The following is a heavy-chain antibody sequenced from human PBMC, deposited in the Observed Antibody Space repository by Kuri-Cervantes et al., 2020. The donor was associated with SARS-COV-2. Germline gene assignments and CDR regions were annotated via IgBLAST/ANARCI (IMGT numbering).Heavy chain of an antibody. Sequence: LSLTCVASGFTFRDYHMGWIRQAPGKGLEWISYISSSDSTTYYADSVKGRFTISRDNAKRTLFLQMNSLRVDDTAVYYCSRDQVSAAGTANYWGQGALVTVSS. CDR2: ISSSDSTT. CDR1: GFTFRDYH. CDR3: SRDQVSAAGTANY. D-gene: IGHD6-13*01. J-gene: IGHJ4*02. V-gene: IGHV3-11*01.